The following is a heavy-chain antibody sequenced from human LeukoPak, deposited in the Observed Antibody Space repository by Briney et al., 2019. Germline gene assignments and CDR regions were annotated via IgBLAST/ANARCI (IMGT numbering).Heavy chain of an antibody. V-gene: IGHV4-34*01. CDR3: AGEMPGYTIDP. Sequence: SETLSLTCAVYGGSFSGYYWSWIRQPPGKGLEWIGEINHSGSTNYNPSLKSRVTISVDTSKNQFSLKLSSVTAADTAVYYRAGEMPGYTIDPWGQGTLVTVSS. D-gene: IGHD3-16*02. CDR1: GGSFSGYY. CDR2: INHSGST. J-gene: IGHJ5*02.